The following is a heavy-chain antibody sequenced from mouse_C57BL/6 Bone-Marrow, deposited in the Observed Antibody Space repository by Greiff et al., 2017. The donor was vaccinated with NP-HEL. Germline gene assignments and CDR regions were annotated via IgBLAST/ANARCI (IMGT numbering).Heavy chain of an antibody. J-gene: IGHJ3*01. CDR3: ARQDYGSRPFAY. V-gene: IGHV5-12*01. D-gene: IGHD1-1*01. CDR1: GFTFSDYY. CDR2: ISNGGGST. Sequence: EVKLMESGGGLVQPGGSLKLSCAASGFTFSDYYMYWVRQTPEKRLEWVAYISNGGGSTYYPDTVKGRFTISRDNAKNTLYLQMSRLKSEDTAMYYCARQDYGSRPFAYWGQGTLVTVSA.